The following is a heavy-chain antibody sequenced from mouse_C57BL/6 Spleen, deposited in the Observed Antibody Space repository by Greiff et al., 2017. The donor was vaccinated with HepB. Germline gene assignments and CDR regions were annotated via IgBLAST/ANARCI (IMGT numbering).Heavy chain of an antibody. CDR2: IDPSDSET. Sequence: VQLQQPGAELVRPGSSVKLSCKASGYTFTSYWMHWVKQRPIQGLEWIGNIDPSDSETHYNQKFKDKATLTVDKSSSTAYMKLSSLTSEDSAVYYCARGDGNFYYFDYWGQGTTLTVSS. CDR1: GYTFTSYW. J-gene: IGHJ2*01. CDR3: ARGDGNFYYFDY. V-gene: IGHV1-52*01. D-gene: IGHD2-1*01.